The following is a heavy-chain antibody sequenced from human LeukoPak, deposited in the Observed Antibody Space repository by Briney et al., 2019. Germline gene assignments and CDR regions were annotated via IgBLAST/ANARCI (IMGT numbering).Heavy chain of an antibody. V-gene: IGHV3-21*01. J-gene: IGHJ6*03. CDR2: ITSSSSYI. CDR3: ARDPYSGNYGDYYYYYMDV. Sequence: GGSLRLSCVASGFTFNTYNMNWVRQAPGKGLELVSSITSSSSYIYYADSVKGRFTISRDNAKSSLYLQMNSLRDEDTAVYYCARDPYSGNYGDYYYYYMDVWGKGTTVTISS. D-gene: IGHD1-26*01. CDR1: GFTFNTYN.